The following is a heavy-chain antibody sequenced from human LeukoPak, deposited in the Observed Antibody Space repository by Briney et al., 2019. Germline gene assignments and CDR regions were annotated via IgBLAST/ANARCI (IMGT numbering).Heavy chain of an antibody. D-gene: IGHD4-17*01. V-gene: IGHV3-7*01. Sequence: GGSLRLSCAASGFTFSSYWKSWVRQAPGKGLEWVANIKQDGSEKYYVDSVKGRFTISRDNAKNSLYLQMNSLRAEDTAVYYCARVFRVQHGEGLDYWGQGTLVTVSS. CDR2: IKQDGSEK. CDR3: ARVFRVQHGEGLDY. CDR1: GFTFSSYW. J-gene: IGHJ4*02.